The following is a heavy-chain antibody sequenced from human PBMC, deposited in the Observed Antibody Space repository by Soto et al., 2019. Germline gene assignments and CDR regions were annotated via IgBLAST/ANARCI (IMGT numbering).Heavy chain of an antibody. Sequence: QVQLVQSGDEMRKPGASVKVSCQASGYTFSNYGITWVRQAPGQGLEWMGWISAHNGNSKYAQSLQGRLTLTTDTTASTAYMELRRLRSDGTAVYYCARDWYFYGSGSPNHMDVWGKGTTVSVSS. D-gene: IGHD3-10*01. J-gene: IGHJ6*03. CDR3: ARDWYFYGSGSPNHMDV. CDR2: ISAHNGNS. V-gene: IGHV1-18*01. CDR1: GYTFSNYG.